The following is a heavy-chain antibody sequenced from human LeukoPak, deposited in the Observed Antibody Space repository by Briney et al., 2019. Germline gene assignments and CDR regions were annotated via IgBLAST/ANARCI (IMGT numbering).Heavy chain of an antibody. CDR2: ISAYNGNT. D-gene: IGHD3-3*01. V-gene: IGHV1-18*01. CDR3: ARVQNDFWSGYFDY. J-gene: IGHJ4*02. CDR1: XXXXTSYG. Sequence: ASVKVSCKAXXXXXTSYGISWVRQALGQGLEWMGWISAYNGNTNYAQKLQGRVTMTTDTSTSTAYMELRSLRSDDTAVYYCARVQNDFWSGYFDYWGQGTLVTVSS.